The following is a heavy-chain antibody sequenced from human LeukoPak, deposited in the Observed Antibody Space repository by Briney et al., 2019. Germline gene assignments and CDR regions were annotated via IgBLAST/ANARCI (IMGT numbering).Heavy chain of an antibody. CDR2: MNPNSGNT. Sequence: GASVKVSCKASGYTFTSYDINWVRQATGQGLEWMGWMNPNSGNTGYAQKFQGRVTMTRNTSISTAYMELSSLRSEDTAVYYCARDPYYDFWSGYYPDYYYYYGMDVWGQGTTVTVSS. D-gene: IGHD3-3*01. J-gene: IGHJ6*02. CDR3: ARDPYYDFWSGYYPDYYYYYGMDV. CDR1: GYTFTSYD. V-gene: IGHV1-8*01.